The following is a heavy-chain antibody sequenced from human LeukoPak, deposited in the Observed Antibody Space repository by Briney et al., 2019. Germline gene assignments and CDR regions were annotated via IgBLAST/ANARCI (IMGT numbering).Heavy chain of an antibody. CDR2: INHSGST. D-gene: IGHD3-3*01. Sequence: SETLSLTCAVYGGSFSGYYWSWICQPPGKGLEWIGEINHSGSTNYNPSLKSRVTISVDTSKNQFSLKLSSVTAADTAVYYCARSIFGVVMNYFDYWGQGTLVTVSS. CDR3: ARSIFGVVMNYFDY. CDR1: GGSFSGYY. J-gene: IGHJ4*02. V-gene: IGHV4-34*01.